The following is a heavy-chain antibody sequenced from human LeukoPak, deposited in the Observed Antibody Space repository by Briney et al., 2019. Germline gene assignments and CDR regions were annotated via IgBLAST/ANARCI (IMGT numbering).Heavy chain of an antibody. CDR1: GYTFTGYY. J-gene: IGHJ3*02. Sequence: ASVKVSCKASGYTFTGYYMHWVRQAPGQGLEWMGWINPNSGGSTSYAQKFQGRVTMTRDTSTSTVYMELSSLRSEDTAVYYCARAPANIVVVTAAPGAFDIWGQGTMVTVSS. D-gene: IGHD2-21*02. CDR3: ARAPANIVVVTAAPGAFDI. CDR2: INPNSGGST. V-gene: IGHV1-46*01.